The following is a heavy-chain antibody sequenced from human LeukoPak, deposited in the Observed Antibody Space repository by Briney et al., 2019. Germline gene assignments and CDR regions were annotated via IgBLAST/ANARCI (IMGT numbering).Heavy chain of an antibody. D-gene: IGHD4-23*01. J-gene: IGHJ4*02. CDR3: TKHRDRYGGNFGDYYFDY. Sequence: GGSLRLSCAASGFTFSSYAMSWVRQAPGKGLEWASVISGSGSSTYYSDSVKGRFTIARDNSKNTLYLQMNSLRAEDTAVYYCTKHRDRYGGNFGDYYFDYWGQGTLVTVSS. CDR1: GFTFSSYA. V-gene: IGHV3-23*01. CDR2: ISGSGSST.